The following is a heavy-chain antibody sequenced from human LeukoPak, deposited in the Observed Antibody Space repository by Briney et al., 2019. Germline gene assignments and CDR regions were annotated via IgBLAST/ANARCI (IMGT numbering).Heavy chain of an antibody. CDR2: ISSSSNYI. Sequence: GGSLRLSCAASGSTFSIYTMNWVRQAPGKGLEWVSSISSSSNYIYYADSVKGRFTISRDNAKNSLYLQMNSLRAEDTAVYYCARDYDGSGYFGYWGQGTLVTVSS. V-gene: IGHV3-21*01. D-gene: IGHD3-22*01. CDR3: ARDYDGSGYFGY. J-gene: IGHJ4*02. CDR1: GSTFSIYT.